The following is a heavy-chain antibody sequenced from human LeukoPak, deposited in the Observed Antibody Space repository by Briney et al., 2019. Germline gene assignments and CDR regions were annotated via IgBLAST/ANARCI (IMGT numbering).Heavy chain of an antibody. J-gene: IGHJ4*02. D-gene: IGHD5-18*01. Sequence: PSETLSLTCTVSGGSISSTSSYWGWIRQPPGKGLEWIGTIYYSGTTYSNPSLMSRVTISVDTSRNHFSLRLSSVTAADTAVYFCARLQRGYSYGYGSFDYWGRGTLVTGSS. CDR1: GGSISSTSSY. CDR3: ARLQRGYSYGYGSFDY. V-gene: IGHV4-39*02. CDR2: IYYSGTT.